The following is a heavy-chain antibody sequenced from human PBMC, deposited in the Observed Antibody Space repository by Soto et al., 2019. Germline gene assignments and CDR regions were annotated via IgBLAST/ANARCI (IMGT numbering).Heavy chain of an antibody. CDR1: GFAFTNYG. D-gene: IGHD4-4*01. CDR2: ITNDGTKQ. V-gene: IGHV3-30*03. CDR3: ARDVAMPTGLGLGY. J-gene: IGHJ4*02. Sequence: GGSLRLSFAASGFAFTNYGFHWVRQAPGKGLEWVAHITNDGTKQFYADSVKGRFTISRDNSETTVYLHLTSLRPDDTALFYCARDVAMPTGLGLGYWGQGTLVTVSS.